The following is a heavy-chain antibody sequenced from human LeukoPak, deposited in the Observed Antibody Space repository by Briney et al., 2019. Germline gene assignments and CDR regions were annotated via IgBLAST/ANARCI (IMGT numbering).Heavy chain of an antibody. V-gene: IGHV3-23*01. J-gene: IGHJ6*04. Sequence: GGSLRLSCAASGFTFSSYAMSWVRQAPGKGLEWVSAISGSGGSTYYADSVKGRFTISRDNSKNTLYLQMNSLRAEDTAVYYCASPPGRCSGGSCYFAYYYYYGMDVWGKGTTVTVSS. CDR1: GFTFSSYA. D-gene: IGHD2-15*01. CDR2: ISGSGGST. CDR3: ASPPGRCSGGSCYFAYYYYYGMDV.